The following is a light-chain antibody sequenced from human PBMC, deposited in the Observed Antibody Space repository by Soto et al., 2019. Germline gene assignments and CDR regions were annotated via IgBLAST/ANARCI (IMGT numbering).Light chain of an antibody. J-gene: IGKJ4*01. CDR3: QKYGSSPPT. CDR1: QSVSSSY. CDR2: GAS. Sequence: IVLTQSPGTLSLSPGERATLSCRASQSVSSSYVAWYQLKPGQPPRLFIYGASMRATGIPDRFSGTGSGTDFTLSISRLEPEDFAVYYCQKYGSSPPTFGGGTKVEIK. V-gene: IGKV3-20*01.